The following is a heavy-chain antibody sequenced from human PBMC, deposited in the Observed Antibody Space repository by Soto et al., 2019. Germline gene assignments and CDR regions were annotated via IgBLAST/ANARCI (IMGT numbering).Heavy chain of an antibody. D-gene: IGHD4-17*01. CDR3: AKEETVLVNYYYYYGMDV. V-gene: IGHV3-23*01. Sequence: EVQLLESGGGLVQPGGSLRLSCAASGFTFSSYAMSWVRQAPGMGLEWVSVLSGRGYATYYADSVKGRFTVSRDNSNNTVYLQMNSLRAEDTAVYYCAKEETVLVNYYYYYGMDVWGQGTTVTVSS. CDR2: LSGRGYAT. J-gene: IGHJ6*02. CDR1: GFTFSSYA.